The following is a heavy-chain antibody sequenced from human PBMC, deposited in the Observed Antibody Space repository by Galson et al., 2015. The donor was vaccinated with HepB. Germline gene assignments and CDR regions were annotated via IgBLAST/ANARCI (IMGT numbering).Heavy chain of an antibody. CDR3: ARDRGWLQFDY. V-gene: IGHV3-11*01. CDR2: ISGSGNPI. Sequence: SLRLSCAASGFTFSDSYMDWIRQAPGKGPEWLSHISGSGNPIYYADSVKGRFTVSRDNAKNSLYLQMNSLRAEDTAVYYCARDRGWLQFDYWGQGVLVTVSP. CDR1: GFTFSDSY. D-gene: IGHD5-24*01. J-gene: IGHJ4*02.